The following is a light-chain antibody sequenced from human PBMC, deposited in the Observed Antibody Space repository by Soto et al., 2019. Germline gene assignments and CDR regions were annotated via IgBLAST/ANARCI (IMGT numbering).Light chain of an antibody. CDR1: QSISSY. CDR3: QEYNNWPPLT. J-gene: IGKJ1*01. CDR2: AAS. Sequence: DIQMTQSPSTLSASVGDRVTITCRASQSISSYLNWYQQKPGKAPKLLIYAASSLQSGVPSRFSGGGSGTDFTLTISSLQSEDFAVYYCQEYNNWPPLTFGQGTKVDIK. V-gene: IGKV1-39*02.